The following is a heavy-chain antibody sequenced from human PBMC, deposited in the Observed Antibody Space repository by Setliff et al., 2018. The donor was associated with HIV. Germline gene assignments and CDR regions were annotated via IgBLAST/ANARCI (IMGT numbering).Heavy chain of an antibody. CDR2: INHSGST. CDR1: GGSISSSNW. CDR3: ARVLGRYYDSSGRPGFRH. D-gene: IGHD3-22*01. V-gene: IGHV4-4*02. Sequence: SETLSLTCAVSGGSISSSNWWSWVRQPPGKGLEWIGEINHSGSTNYNPSLKSRVTMSIDTSKNQFSLKLSSVTAADTAVYYCARVLGRYYDSSGRPGFRHWGQGTLVTVSS. J-gene: IGHJ1*01.